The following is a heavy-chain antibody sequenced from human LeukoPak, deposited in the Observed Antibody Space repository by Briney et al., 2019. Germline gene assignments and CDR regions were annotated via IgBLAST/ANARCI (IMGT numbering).Heavy chain of an antibody. CDR2: INPNSGGT. V-gene: IGHV1-2*02. J-gene: IGHJ4*02. D-gene: IGHD2-2*01. CDR1: GYTFTGHY. Sequence: AASVKVSCKASGYTFTGHYMHWVRQAPGQGLEWMGWINPNSGGTNYAQKFQGRVTMTRDTSISTAYMELSRLRSDDTAVYYCARVTQSVCSSTSCQDYWGQGTLVTVSS. CDR3: ARVTQSVCSSTSCQDY.